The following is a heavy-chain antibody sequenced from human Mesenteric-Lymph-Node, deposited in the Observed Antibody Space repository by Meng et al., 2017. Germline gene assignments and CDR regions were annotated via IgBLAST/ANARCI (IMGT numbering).Heavy chain of an antibody. V-gene: IGHV1-2*02. CDR1: GYTFTGYY. J-gene: IGHJ4*02. Sequence: ASVKVSCKASGYTFTGYYMHWVRQAPGQGLEWMGWINPNSGGTNYAQKFQGRVTMTRDTSISTAYMELSRLRSDDTAVYYCAKDLRYSSGWYQYYFDYWGQGTLVTVSS. CDR3: AKDLRYSSGWYQYYFDY. CDR2: INPNSGGT. D-gene: IGHD6-19*01.